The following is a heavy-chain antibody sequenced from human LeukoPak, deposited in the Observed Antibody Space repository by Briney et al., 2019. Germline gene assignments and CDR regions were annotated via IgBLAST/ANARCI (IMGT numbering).Heavy chain of an antibody. CDR3: AKDLGYCSSTSCYVPDAFDI. CDR2: ISGSGGST. D-gene: IGHD2-2*01. J-gene: IGHJ3*02. CDR1: GFTFSSYA. V-gene: IGHV3-23*01. Sequence: TGGSLRLSCAASGFTFSSYAMSWVRQAPGKGREWVTAISGSGGSTYYADSVKGRFTISRDNSKNTLYLQMNSLRAEDTAVYYCAKDLGYCSSTSCYVPDAFDIWGQGTMVTVSS.